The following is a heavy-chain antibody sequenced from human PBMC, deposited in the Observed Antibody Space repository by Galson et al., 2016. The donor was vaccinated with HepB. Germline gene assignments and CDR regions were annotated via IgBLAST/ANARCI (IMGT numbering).Heavy chain of an antibody. J-gene: IGHJ5*02. CDR3: AKGFYGDFPYWFDP. CDR1: GFTFENYA. V-gene: IGHV3-9*01. Sequence: SLRLSCAASGFTFENYAMHWVRQVPGKGLEWVSSITWNSGSKGYADSVKGRFTISRDNAKNSLYLQMNSLRPEDTALYYCAKGFYGDFPYWFDPWGQGTLVTVSS. CDR2: ITWNSGSK. D-gene: IGHD4-17*01.